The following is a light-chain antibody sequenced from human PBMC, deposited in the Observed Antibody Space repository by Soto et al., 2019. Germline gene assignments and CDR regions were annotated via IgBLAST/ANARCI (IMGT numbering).Light chain of an antibody. CDR3: QHYNSYSEA. J-gene: IGKJ1*01. CDR2: KAS. CDR1: QTISSW. V-gene: IGKV1-5*03. Sequence: DIQMTQAPSTLSGSVGDRVTITCRASQTISSWLAWYQQKPGKATKLLIYKASTLKSGVPSRFSGSGSGTEFTLTISSLQPDDFATYSCQHYNSYSEAFGQGTKVEL.